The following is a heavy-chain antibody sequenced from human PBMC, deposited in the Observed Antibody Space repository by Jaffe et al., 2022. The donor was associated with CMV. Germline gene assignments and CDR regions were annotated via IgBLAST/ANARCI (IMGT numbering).Heavy chain of an antibody. CDR2: VYYSGST. CDR1: GDSISSGSDY. J-gene: IGHJ6*02. D-gene: IGHD2-2*01. V-gene: IGHV4-39*01. CDR3: ARHWCTVTSCHFYYYFYGMDV. Sequence: QLQLQESGPGLVKPSETLSLSCTVSGDSISSGSDYWAWIRQPPGKGLEWIGSVYYSGSTFYNPSLKSRVTISADTSKNQFSLRLTSVTAADTAVYYCARHWCTVTSCHFYYYFYGMDVWGQGTTVTVSS.